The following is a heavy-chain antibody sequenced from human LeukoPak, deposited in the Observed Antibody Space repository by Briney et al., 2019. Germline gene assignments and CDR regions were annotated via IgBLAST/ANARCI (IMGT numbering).Heavy chain of an antibody. CDR3: ARHYYDSSGYFIRYWYFDL. D-gene: IGHD3-22*01. CDR2: IIPIFGTA. Sequence: ASVKVSCKASGGTFSSYAISWVRQAPGQGLEWMGGIIPIFGTANYAQKFQGRVTITADESTSTAYMELSSLRSEDTAVYYCARHYYDSSGYFIRYWYFDLWGRGTLVTVFS. V-gene: IGHV1-69*13. J-gene: IGHJ2*01. CDR1: GGTFSSYA.